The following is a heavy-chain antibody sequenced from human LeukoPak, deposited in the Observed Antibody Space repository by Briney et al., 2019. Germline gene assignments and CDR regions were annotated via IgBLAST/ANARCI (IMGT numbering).Heavy chain of an antibody. V-gene: IGHV4-34*01. J-gene: IGHJ6*03. CDR1: GGSFSGYY. CDR2: INHSGST. CDR3: ARDSHYSTSSPYYYYYTNV. D-gene: IGHD6-6*01. Sequence: SETLSLTCAVYGGSFSGYYWSWIRQPPGKGLEWIGEINHSGSTNYNPSLKSRVTISVDTSKNQFSLKLSSVTVADTAVYYCARDSHYSTSSPYYYYYTNVWGEGTTVIVSS.